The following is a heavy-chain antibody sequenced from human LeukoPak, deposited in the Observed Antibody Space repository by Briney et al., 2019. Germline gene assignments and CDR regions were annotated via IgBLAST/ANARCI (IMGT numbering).Heavy chain of an antibody. J-gene: IGHJ6*03. CDR2: ISAYNGNT. Sequence: ASVKVSCKASGYTFTSYGISWVRQAPGQGLEWMGWISAYNGNTNYAQKLQGRVIMTTDTSTSTAYMELRSLRSDDTAVYYCARDASYSSSSHFGIYYYYYYMDVWGKGTTVTVSS. CDR1: GYTFTSYG. V-gene: IGHV1-18*01. CDR3: ARDASYSSSSHFGIYYYYYYMDV. D-gene: IGHD6-6*01.